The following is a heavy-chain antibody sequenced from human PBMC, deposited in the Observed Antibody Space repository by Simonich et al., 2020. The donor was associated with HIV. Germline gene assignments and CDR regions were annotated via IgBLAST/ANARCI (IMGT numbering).Heavy chain of an antibody. V-gene: IGHV4-34*01. Sequence: QVQLQQWGAGLLKPSATLSLTCAVYGGSFSGYYWSWIRQPPGKGLEWIGEINHSGSTKYNPSLKSRVTISVDTSKNQFSLKLSSVTAADTAVYYCARGFYQRLYYFDYWGQGTLVTVSS. CDR2: INHSGST. CDR3: ARGFYQRLYYFDY. J-gene: IGHJ4*02. D-gene: IGHD2-2*01. CDR1: GGSFSGYY.